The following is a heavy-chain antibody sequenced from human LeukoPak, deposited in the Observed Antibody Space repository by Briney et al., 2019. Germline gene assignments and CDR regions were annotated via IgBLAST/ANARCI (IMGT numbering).Heavy chain of an antibody. CDR1: GGTFSSYA. V-gene: IGHV1-69*04. Sequence: SVKVSCKASGGTFSSYAISWVRQAPGQGLEWMGRIIPIFGIANYAQKFQGRVTITADKSTSTAYMELSSLRSEDTAVYCCARAQAAAGGYYYYGMDVWGQGTTVTVSS. CDR2: IIPIFGIA. D-gene: IGHD6-13*01. CDR3: ARAQAAAGGYYYYGMDV. J-gene: IGHJ6*02.